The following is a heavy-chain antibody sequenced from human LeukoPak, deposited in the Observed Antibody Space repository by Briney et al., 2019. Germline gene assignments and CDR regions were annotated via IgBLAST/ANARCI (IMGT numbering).Heavy chain of an antibody. J-gene: IGHJ1*01. D-gene: IGHD6-13*01. CDR3: ARGRSSSWYFQH. CDR2: IYYSGST. Sequence: PSETLSLTCTVSGGSISSSSYYWGWIRQPPGKGLEWIGSIYYSGSTYYNPSLKSRVTISVDTSKNQFSLKLSSVTAADTAVYYCARGRSSSWYFQHWGQGTLVTVSS. V-gene: IGHV4-39*07. CDR1: GGSISSSSYY.